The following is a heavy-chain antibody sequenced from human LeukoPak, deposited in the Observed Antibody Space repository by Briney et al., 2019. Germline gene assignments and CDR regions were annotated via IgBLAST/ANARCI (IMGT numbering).Heavy chain of an antibody. D-gene: IGHD5-24*01. Sequence: PSETLSLTCAVYGGSFSGYYWSWIRQPPGKGLEWIGEINHSGSTNYNPSLKSRVTISVDTSKNQFSLKLTSVTAADTAVYYCARHLSQGDGDKRGFDYWGQGTLVTVSS. CDR3: ARHLSQGDGDKRGFDY. CDR1: GGSFSGYY. CDR2: INHSGST. V-gene: IGHV4-34*01. J-gene: IGHJ4*02.